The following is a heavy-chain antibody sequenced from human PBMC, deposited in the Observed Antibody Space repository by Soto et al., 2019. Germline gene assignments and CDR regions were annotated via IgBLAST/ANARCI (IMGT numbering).Heavy chain of an antibody. CDR2: IIPIFGTA. D-gene: IGHD6-13*01. Sequence: SVKVSCKASGGTFSSYAISWVRQAPGQGLEWMGGIIPIFGTANYAQKFQGRVTITADESTSTAYMELSSLRSEDTAVYYCASRGIAARTSMYSSSWSTGFYYYYGMDVWGQGTTVTVSS. V-gene: IGHV1-69*13. J-gene: IGHJ6*02. CDR1: GGTFSSYA. CDR3: ASRGIAARTSMYSSSWSTGFYYYYGMDV.